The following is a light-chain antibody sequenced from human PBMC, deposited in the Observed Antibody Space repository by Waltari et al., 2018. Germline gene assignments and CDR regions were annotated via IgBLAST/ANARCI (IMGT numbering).Light chain of an antibody. Sequence: EIVMTQSPAPLSVSPGERATLSCRASQSVSSNLAWYQQKPGQAPRLLIYGASTRATGMPARFSGSGSGTEFTLTISSLQSEDFAVYYCQQYNNWPPLTFGGGTKVEIK. CDR2: GAS. V-gene: IGKV3-15*01. J-gene: IGKJ4*01. CDR3: QQYNNWPPLT. CDR1: QSVSSN.